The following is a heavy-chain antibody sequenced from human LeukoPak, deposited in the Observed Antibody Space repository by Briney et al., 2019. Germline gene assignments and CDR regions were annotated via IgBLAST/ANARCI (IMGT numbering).Heavy chain of an antibody. Sequence: SETLSLTCAVSGGAISRSSYYWAWIRQPPGKGLEWIGSIYFSGSTYYNPSLQSRVTISLDTSKNQFSLKMSSVTAADTAVYYCARDISINWYYYWGQGTLVTVSS. CDR3: ARDISINWYYY. D-gene: IGHD1-1*01. CDR2: IYFSGST. V-gene: IGHV4-39*07. CDR1: GGAISRSSYY. J-gene: IGHJ4*02.